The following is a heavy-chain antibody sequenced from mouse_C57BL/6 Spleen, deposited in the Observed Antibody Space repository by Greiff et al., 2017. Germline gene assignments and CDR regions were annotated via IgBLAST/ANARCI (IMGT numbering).Heavy chain of an antibody. CDR2: ISDGGSYT. Sequence: DVHLVESGGGLVKPGGSLKLSCAASGFTFSSYAMSWVRQTPEKRLEWVATISDGGSYTYYPDNVKGRFTISRDNAKNNLYLQMSHLKSEDTAMYYCASDYYGSSDYYAMDYWGQGTSVTVSS. CDR3: ASDYYGSSDYYAMDY. D-gene: IGHD1-1*01. J-gene: IGHJ4*01. CDR1: GFTFSSYA. V-gene: IGHV5-4*01.